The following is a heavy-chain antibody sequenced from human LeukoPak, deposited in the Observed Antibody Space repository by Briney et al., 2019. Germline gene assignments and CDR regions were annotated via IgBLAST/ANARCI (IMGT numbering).Heavy chain of an antibody. CDR2: ISGSGDST. CDR1: GFTFSSYA. V-gene: IGHV3-23*01. Sequence: GGSLRLYCAASGFTFSSYAISLVRQAPGPGLELVSAISGSGDSTYYADSVKGRFTISRDNSKNTLYLQMNSLRAEDTAVYYCANFGCSSTSCLDYWGQGTLVTVSS. CDR3: ANFGCSSTSCLDY. D-gene: IGHD2-2*01. J-gene: IGHJ4*02.